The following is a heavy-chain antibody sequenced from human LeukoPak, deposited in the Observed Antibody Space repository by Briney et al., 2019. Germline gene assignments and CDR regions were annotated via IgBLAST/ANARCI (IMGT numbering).Heavy chain of an antibody. CDR2: IYSDGT. V-gene: IGHV4-39*01. D-gene: IGHD3-10*01. CDR3: ARHYYAGSGTYRPFDY. CDR1: GGSISSTNYY. J-gene: IGHJ4*02. Sequence: SETLSLTCTVSGGSISSTNYYWGWIRQPPGKGLEWIGSIYSDGTYYDPSLKSRIAMSVDTSKNQFSLSLRSVTATDTAVYYCARHYYAGSGTYRPFDYWGQGTLVTVAS.